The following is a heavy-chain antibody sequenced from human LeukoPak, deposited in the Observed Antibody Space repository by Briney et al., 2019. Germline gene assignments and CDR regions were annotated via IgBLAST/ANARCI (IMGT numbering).Heavy chain of an antibody. J-gene: IGHJ4*02. Sequence: PGGSLGPSGAAPGLTFSGPPMPWVRQASGKGREWVGRIRSKANSYATAYAASVKGRFTISRDDSKNTAYLQMNSLKTEDTAVYYCTRHPGDGYNRDYWGQGTLVTVSS. D-gene: IGHD5-24*01. CDR2: IRSKANSYAT. V-gene: IGHV3-73*01. CDR3: TRHPGDGYNRDY. CDR1: GLTFSGPP.